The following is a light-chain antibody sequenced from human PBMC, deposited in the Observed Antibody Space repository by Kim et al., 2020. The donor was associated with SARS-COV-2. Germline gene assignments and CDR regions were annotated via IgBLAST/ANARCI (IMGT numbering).Light chain of an antibody. V-gene: IGLV4-69*01. CDR1: SGHSSYA. J-gene: IGLJ2*01. CDR3: QTWDTGIRV. Sequence: AAVKLTCTLSSGHSSYAIEWHQQQPEKGPRYLMKLNSDGSHSKGDGIPDRFSGSSSGAERYLTISSLQSEDEADYYCQTWDTGIRVFGGGTKLTVL. CDR2: LNSDGSH.